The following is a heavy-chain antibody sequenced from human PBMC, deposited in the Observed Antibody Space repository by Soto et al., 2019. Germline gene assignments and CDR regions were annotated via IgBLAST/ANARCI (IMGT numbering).Heavy chain of an antibody. D-gene: IGHD3-3*01. CDR2: INHTGGT. CDR1: VGSFTRDD. J-gene: IGHJ5*02. V-gene: IGHV4-34*01. CDR3: ATRITVFGLLIPPFDP. Sequence: QLRTYGMTVGSFTRDDRDGGRPTTGKGLEWIGEINHTGGTHYNPSLKSRVTMSVDTSKNQFSLRLSSVTAADTAIYYCATRITVFGLLIPPFDPWGQGTPVTV.